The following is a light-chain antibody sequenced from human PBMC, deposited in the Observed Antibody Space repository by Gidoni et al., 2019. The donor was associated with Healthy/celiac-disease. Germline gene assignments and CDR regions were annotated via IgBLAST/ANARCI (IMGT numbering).Light chain of an antibody. CDR3: QQSYSTQWT. Sequence: DSQMTQSPSSLSASVGDRVTITCRASQSMSSYLNWYQEKPGKATKLLIYAASSFQSGVPSRFSGSGSGTDFTLTISRLQPEDFAMYYCQQSYSTQWTFGQGTKVEIK. CDR1: QSMSSY. J-gene: IGKJ1*01. V-gene: IGKV1-39*01. CDR2: AAS.